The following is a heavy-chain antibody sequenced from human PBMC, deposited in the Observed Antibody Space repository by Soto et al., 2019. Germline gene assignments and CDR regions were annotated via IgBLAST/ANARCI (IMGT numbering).Heavy chain of an antibody. D-gene: IGHD3-3*01. V-gene: IGHV4-59*01. CDR1: GGSISGYY. CDR2: IYYSGST. J-gene: IGHJ4*02. CDR3: ARAESFDDFWSGFDY. Sequence: SETLSLTCTVSGGSISGYYWSWIRQPPGKGLEWIGYIYYSGSTNYNPSLKSRVTISVDTSKNQFSLKLSSVTAADTAVYYCARAESFDDFWSGFDYWGQGTLVTVSS.